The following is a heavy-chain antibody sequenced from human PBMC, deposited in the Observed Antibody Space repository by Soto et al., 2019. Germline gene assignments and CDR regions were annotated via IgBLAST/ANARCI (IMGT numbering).Heavy chain of an antibody. CDR2: INTNTGNP. V-gene: IGHV7-4-1*01. J-gene: IGHJ6*03. D-gene: IGHD2-15*01. Sequence: QVQLVQSGSELKKPGASVKVSCKASGYTFTSYAMNWVRQAPGQGLEWMGWINTNTGNPTYAQGFTGRFVFSLDSSVSTAYLQICRIKAEDTAVYYCAREAVHEIGYCGGGSCPGGVYYYYMDVWGKGTTVTVSS. CDR1: GYTFTSYA. CDR3: AREAVHEIGYCGGGSCPGGVYYYYMDV.